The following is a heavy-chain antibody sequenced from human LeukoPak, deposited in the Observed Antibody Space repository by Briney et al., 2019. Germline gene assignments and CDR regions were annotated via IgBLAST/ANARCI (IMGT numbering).Heavy chain of an antibody. V-gene: IGHV3-21*01. CDR2: ISSSSYI. CDR1: GFTFSSYS. Sequence: NPGGSLRLSCAASGFTFSSYSMNWVRQAPGKGLEWVSSISSSSYIYYADSVKGRFTISRDNAKNSLYLQMNSLRAEDTAVYYCARSGHYYDSSGYYIWSYWGQGTLVTVSS. D-gene: IGHD3-22*01. J-gene: IGHJ4*02. CDR3: ARSGHYYDSSGYYIWSY.